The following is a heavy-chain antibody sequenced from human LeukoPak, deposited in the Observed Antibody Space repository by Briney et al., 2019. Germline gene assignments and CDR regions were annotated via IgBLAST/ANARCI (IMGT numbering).Heavy chain of an antibody. V-gene: IGHV1-2*02. CDR3: ARAGVWDYSDSSGYHNGAFDI. CDR1: GYTFTGYY. J-gene: IGHJ3*02. D-gene: IGHD3-22*01. Sequence: ASVKVSCKASGYTFTGYYMHWVRQAPGQGLECMGRINPHSGGTNYVQKFQGRVTMTRDTSISTAYMELSRLRSDDTAVYYCARAGVWDYSDSSGYHNGAFDIWGQGTMVTVSS. CDR2: INPHSGGT.